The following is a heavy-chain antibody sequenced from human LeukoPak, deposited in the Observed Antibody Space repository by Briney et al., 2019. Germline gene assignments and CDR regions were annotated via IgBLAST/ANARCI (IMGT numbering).Heavy chain of an antibody. CDR3: IRDRAFYGTGPHFAD. V-gene: IGHV3-74*01. CDR2: INPDGRTT. CDR1: GFTFSSYT. Sequence: PGGSLRLSCAASGFTFSSYTMNWVRQAAGKGLVWVSRINPDGRTTTYADSVKGRFTISRDNAKNTLHLQMSSLRAEDTAVYYCIRDRAFYGTGPHFADWGQGTQVTVSS. D-gene: IGHD1-1*01. J-gene: IGHJ4*02.